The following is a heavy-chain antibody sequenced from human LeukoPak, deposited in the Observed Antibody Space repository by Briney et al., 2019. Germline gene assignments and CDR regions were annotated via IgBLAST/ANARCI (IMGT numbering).Heavy chain of an antibody. Sequence: GASVKVSCKASGYTFTSYYMHWVRQAPGQGLEWMGRINPNSGGTNYAQKFQGRVTMTRDTSISTAYMELSRLRSDDTAVYYCARGSSEVSVGYFDYWGQGTLVTVSS. CDR3: ARGSSEVSVGYFDY. V-gene: IGHV1-2*06. CDR2: INPNSGGT. J-gene: IGHJ4*02. CDR1: GYTFTSYY. D-gene: IGHD3-16*02.